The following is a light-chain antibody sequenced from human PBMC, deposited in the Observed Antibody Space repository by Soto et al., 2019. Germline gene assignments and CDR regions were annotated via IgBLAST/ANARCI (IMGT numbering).Light chain of an antibody. Sequence: DLQMTQSPSTLSASVGDRVIITCRASQSLGTWLAWYQQKPGTAPVLLIYDVSRLESGVPSRFSGSGSGTEFTLTISSLQPDDIATYYCQQYFSYPLTFGGGTRVEIK. J-gene: IGKJ4*01. CDR2: DVS. CDR1: QSLGTW. V-gene: IGKV1-5*01. CDR3: QQYFSYPLT.